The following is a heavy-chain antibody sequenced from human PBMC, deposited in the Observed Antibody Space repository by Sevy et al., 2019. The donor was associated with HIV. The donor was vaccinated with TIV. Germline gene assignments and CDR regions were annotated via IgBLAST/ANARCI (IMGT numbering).Heavy chain of an antibody. V-gene: IGHV4-34*01. CDR2: INHSGST. D-gene: IGHD3-3*01. CDR3: ARQTRLRFLETHYYYYGMDV. J-gene: IGHJ6*02. CDR1: GGSFSGYY. Sequence: SETLSLTCAVYGGSFSGYYWSWIRQPPGKGLEWIGEINHSGSTNYNPSLKSRVTISVDTSKNQFSLKLSSVTAADTAVYYCARQTRLRFLETHYYYYGMDVWGQGTTVTVSS.